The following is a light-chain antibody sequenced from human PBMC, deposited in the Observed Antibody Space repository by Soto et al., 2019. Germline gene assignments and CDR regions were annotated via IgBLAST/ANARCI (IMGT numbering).Light chain of an antibody. Sequence: QSALTQPASVSGSPGQSITISCTGTSSDVGGYNSVSWYQVHPGKAPKLILYDVVDRPSGVSYRFSGSKSGNTASLTISGLQAADEADYFCSSFTSSMTNVFGSGTKVTVL. CDR3: SSFTSSMTNV. CDR1: SSDVGGYNS. J-gene: IGLJ1*01. V-gene: IGLV2-14*03. CDR2: DVV.